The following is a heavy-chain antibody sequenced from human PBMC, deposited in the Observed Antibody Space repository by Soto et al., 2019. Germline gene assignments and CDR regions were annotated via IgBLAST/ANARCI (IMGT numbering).Heavy chain of an antibody. CDR1: GFTFSDHY. CDR2: SRNRVNSHTT. CDR3: TRGLLGGAPSYTFHGMDV. V-gene: IGHV3-72*01. J-gene: IGHJ6*01. D-gene: IGHD1-26*01. Sequence: EVQLVESGGGLVQPGGSLRLSCAASGFTFSDHYMDWVRQAPGKGLEWVARSRNRVNSHTTEYAASVKGRFTISRDESKSSLYLQRNSLKIEDTAVYYCTRGLLGGAPSYTFHGMDVWGQGTTVTVSS.